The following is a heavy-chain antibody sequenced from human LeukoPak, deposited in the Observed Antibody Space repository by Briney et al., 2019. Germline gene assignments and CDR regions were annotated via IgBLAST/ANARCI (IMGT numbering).Heavy chain of an antibody. V-gene: IGHV3-30*18. Sequence: GGSLRLSCAASGFTFSNYSMHWVRQAPGKGLEWVAVISYDGSNKYYADSVKGRFTISRDNSKNTLYLQMNSLRADDTAVYYCAKDRRAPSYYYYMDVWGKGTTVTVSS. CDR2: ISYDGSNK. CDR3: AKDRRAPSYYYYMDV. CDR1: GFTFSNYS. J-gene: IGHJ6*03.